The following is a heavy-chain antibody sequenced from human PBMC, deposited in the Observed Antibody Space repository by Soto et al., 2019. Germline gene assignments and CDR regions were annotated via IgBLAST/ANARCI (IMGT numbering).Heavy chain of an antibody. V-gene: IGHV3-23*01. D-gene: IGHD3-10*01. Sequence: GGSLRLSCAASAFTFRSHAMSWVRQAPGKGLEWVSVISIGGGNTYYADSVKGRFTISRDNSKNAENLQMNSLKVEDEAVYYCAKLGWGSGDLFLYYMDVWGKGTTVTVSS. CDR2: ISIGGGNT. CDR3: AKLGWGSGDLFLYYMDV. CDR1: AFTFRSHA. J-gene: IGHJ6*03.